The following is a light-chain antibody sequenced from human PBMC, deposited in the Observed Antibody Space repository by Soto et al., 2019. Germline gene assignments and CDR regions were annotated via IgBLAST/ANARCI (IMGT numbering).Light chain of an antibody. V-gene: IGKV2-28*01. CDR1: LHSKRYNY. CDR2: LGS. Sequence: LHSKRYNYLDWYLQKPGQSPQLLIFLGSNRASGVPDRFSGSGSGTDFTLKISRVEAEDGRVYYCTHAAFPLCRFGEGSMVDIK. J-gene: IGKJ1*01. CDR3: THAAFPLCR.